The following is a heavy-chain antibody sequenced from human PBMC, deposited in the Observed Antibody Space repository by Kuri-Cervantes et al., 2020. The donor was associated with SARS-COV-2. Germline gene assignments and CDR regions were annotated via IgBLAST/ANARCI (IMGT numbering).Heavy chain of an antibody. CDR1: GYXFTSYW. CDR3: SRHSRRXYGIDY. CDR2: XYPGDSET. V-gene: IGHV5-51*01. Sequence: NVSXXGSGYXFTSYWIGWVRQTXXKGLXWMGXXYPGDSETSNRPSFQGQVTISADKSISTAYLXXXSLKASNTAPXYCSRHSRRXYGIDYWGQGTLVTVSS. J-gene: IGHJ4*02. D-gene: IGHD6-13*01.